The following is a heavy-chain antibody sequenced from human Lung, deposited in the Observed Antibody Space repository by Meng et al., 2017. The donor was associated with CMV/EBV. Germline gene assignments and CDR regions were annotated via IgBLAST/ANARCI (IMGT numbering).Heavy chain of an antibody. CDR2: ISSSGSTI. D-gene: IGHD2-21*01. Sequence: GESXKISXAASGFTFSDYYMSWIRQAPGKGLEWVSYISSSGSTIYYADSVKGRFTISRDNAKNSLYLQMNSLRAEDTAVYYCARVFSIPYGMDVWGQGTAVTVSS. CDR1: GFTFSDYY. V-gene: IGHV3-11*01. J-gene: IGHJ6*02. CDR3: ARVFSIPYGMDV.